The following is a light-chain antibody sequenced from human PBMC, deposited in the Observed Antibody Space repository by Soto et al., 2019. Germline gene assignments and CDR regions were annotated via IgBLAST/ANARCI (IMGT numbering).Light chain of an antibody. CDR1: QYINTR. CDR3: QQYGSSLWT. CDR2: QTS. J-gene: IGKJ1*01. V-gene: IGKV3-20*01. Sequence: EIVSTQSPATLSSFPGDRVTLSSRASQYINTRLAWYQHRPGQAPRLLIYQTSIRAAGIPDRFSGSGSGTDFTLTISRLEPEDFAVYYCQQYGSSLWTFGQGTKVDIK.